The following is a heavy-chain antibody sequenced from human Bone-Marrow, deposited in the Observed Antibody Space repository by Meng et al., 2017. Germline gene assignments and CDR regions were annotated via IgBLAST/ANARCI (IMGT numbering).Heavy chain of an antibody. CDR1: GFTFSSYA. Sequence: GESLKISCAASGFTFSSYAMSWVRQAPGKGLEWVSAISGSGGSTYYADSVKGRFTISRDNAKNSLYLQMNSLRAEDTAVYYCARKCYDFWSGYYSRSRAVGALDIWGQGTMVTVSS. V-gene: IGHV3-23*01. J-gene: IGHJ3*02. CDR2: ISGSGGST. D-gene: IGHD3-3*01. CDR3: ARKCYDFWSGYYSRSRAVGALDI.